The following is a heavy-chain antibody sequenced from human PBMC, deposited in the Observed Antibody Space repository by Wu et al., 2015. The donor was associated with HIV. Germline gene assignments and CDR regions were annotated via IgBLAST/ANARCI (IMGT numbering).Heavy chain of an antibody. Sequence: QVQLVQSGAEVKKPGSSVKVSCKASGGTFSSYAISWVRQAPGQGLEWMGRIIPIFGTANYAQKFQGRVTITADESTSTAYMELSSLRSEDTAVYYCARDRSSLLLHSGDAFDIWGQGTMVTVSS. CDR3: ARDRSSLLLHSGDAFDI. J-gene: IGHJ3*02. V-gene: IGHV1-69*18. CDR1: GGTFSSYA. CDR2: IIPIFGTA. D-gene: IGHD3-22*01.